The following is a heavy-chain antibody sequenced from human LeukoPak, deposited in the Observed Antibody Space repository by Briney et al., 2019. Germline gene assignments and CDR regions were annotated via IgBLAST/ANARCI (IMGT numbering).Heavy chain of an antibody. D-gene: IGHD3-22*01. V-gene: IGHV1-69*13. CDR2: IIPIFGTA. Sequence: SVKVSCKASGYTFTGYYMHWVRQAPGQGLEWMGGIIPIFGTANYAQKFQGRVTITADESTSTAYMELSSLRSEDTAVYYCARVITMIVVPHTNDAFDIWGQGTMVTVSS. CDR3: ARVITMIVVPHTNDAFDI. J-gene: IGHJ3*02. CDR1: GYTFTGYY.